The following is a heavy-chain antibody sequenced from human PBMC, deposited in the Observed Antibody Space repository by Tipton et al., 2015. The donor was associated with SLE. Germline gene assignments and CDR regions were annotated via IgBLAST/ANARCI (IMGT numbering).Heavy chain of an antibody. D-gene: IGHD3-22*01. Sequence: TLSLTCTVSGVSISDHYWTWIRQPPGKGLEWLAYVFYSGSSNFNRAHYNPSLMGRVTISVDTSRNQFSLRLTSVNAADTAVYYCAKYQYDTTGSQSVNYWGQGALVTVSS. V-gene: IGHV4-59*11. CDR1: GVSISDHY. J-gene: IGHJ4*02. CDR3: AKYQYDTTGSQSVNY. CDR2: VFYSGSS.